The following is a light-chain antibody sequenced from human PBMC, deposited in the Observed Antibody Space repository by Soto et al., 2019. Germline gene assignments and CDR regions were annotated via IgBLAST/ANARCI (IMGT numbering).Light chain of an antibody. J-gene: IGLJ7*01. V-gene: IGLV1-47*01. Sequence: QSVLTQPPSASGTPGQRVTISCSGSSSNIGSNYVYWYQQLPGTAPKLLIYRNNQRPSGVPDRFSGSKSGTSASLAISGLRSEDEAAYYCAAWDASLSGPVFGGGTQLTVL. CDR1: SSNIGSNY. CDR3: AAWDASLSGPV. CDR2: RNN.